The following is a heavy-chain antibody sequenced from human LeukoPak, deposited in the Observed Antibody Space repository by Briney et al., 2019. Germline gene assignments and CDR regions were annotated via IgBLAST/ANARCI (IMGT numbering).Heavy chain of an antibody. D-gene: IGHD6-13*01. CDR2: ISYDGSNK. Sequence: GGSLRLSCAASGFTFSSYGMHWVRQAPGKGLEWVAVISYDGSNKYYADSVKGRFTISRDNSKNTLYLQMNSLRAEDTALYYCARNEAAAQLGDYYYYMDVWGKGTTVTVSS. V-gene: IGHV3-30*03. CDR1: GFTFSSYG. J-gene: IGHJ6*03. CDR3: ARNEAAAQLGDYYYYMDV.